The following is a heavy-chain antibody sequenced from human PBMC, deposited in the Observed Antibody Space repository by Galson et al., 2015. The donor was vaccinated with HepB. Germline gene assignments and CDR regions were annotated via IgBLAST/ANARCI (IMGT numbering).Heavy chain of an antibody. J-gene: IGHJ4*02. CDR3: ARDLWFGELRAWVFDY. CDR2: ILYDGSNK. V-gene: IGHV3-30-3*01. Sequence: SLRLSCAASGFTFDDYAMHWVRQAPGKGLEWVAVILYDGSNKYYADSVKGRFTISRDNSKDTLYLQMNSLRAEDTAVYYCARDLWFGELRAWVFDYWGQGTLVTVSS. CDR1: GFTFDDYA. D-gene: IGHD3-10*01.